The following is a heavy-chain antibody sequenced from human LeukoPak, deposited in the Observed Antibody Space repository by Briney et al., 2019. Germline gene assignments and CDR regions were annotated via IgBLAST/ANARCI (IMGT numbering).Heavy chain of an antibody. CDR2: IYYSGST. D-gene: IGHD4-17*01. CDR3: ARGSRVWTTVTTDV. Sequence: PSETLSLTCTVSGGSISSSSYYWGWIRQPPGKGLEWIGSIYYSGSTYYNPSLKSRVTISVDTSKNQFSLKLSSVTAADTAVYYCARGSRVWTTVTTDVWGKGTTVTVSS. CDR1: GGSISSSSYY. J-gene: IGHJ6*04. V-gene: IGHV4-39*07.